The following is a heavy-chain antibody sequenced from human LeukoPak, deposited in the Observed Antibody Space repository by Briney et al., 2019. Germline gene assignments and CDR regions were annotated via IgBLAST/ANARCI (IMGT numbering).Heavy chain of an antibody. CDR3: ARDLKRRVYYDSSGSDDAFDI. J-gene: IGHJ3*02. V-gene: IGHV3-7*01. D-gene: IGHD3-22*01. CDR2: VKKDASEK. CDR1: GFIFSNCW. Sequence: GGSLRLSCETSGFIFSNCWMTWVRQAPGKGLEWVASVKKDASEKYYVDSVKGRFTISRDNAKNSLYLQMNSLRAEDTAVYYCARDLKRRVYYDSSGSDDAFDIWGQGTMVTVSS.